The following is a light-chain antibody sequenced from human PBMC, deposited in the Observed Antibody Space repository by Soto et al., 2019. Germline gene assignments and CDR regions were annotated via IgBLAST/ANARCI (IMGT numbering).Light chain of an antibody. J-gene: IGKJ1*01. CDR3: LKYNSAPWT. Sequence: DIQMTQSPSSLSASVGDRVTITCRESRGISNYLAWYQQQPGKVPKLLIYVASTLQSGVPSRFSGSGSGTDFTLTISNLQPEDVATYYCLKYNSAPWTFGQGTKVEIK. CDR1: RGISNY. V-gene: IGKV1-27*01. CDR2: VAS.